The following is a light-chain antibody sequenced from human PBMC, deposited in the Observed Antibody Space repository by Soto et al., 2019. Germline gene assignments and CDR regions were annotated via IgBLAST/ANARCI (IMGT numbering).Light chain of an antibody. Sequence: QSVLTQPPSASRTPGQRVTISCSGSTSNIGSDYVYWYQQLPGTAPKLLIHRNDQRPSGVPDRFSGSKSGTSASLAISGLRSEDEADYYCATWDDSLTVVFGGGTKVTVL. V-gene: IGLV1-47*01. CDR3: ATWDDSLTVV. CDR2: RND. CDR1: TSNIGSDY. J-gene: IGLJ2*01.